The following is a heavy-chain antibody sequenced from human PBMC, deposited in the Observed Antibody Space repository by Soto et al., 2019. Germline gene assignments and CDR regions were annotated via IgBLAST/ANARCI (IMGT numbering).Heavy chain of an antibody. D-gene: IGHD3-10*01. Sequence: VGSLRLSCAASGFSFRNYAMSWVRQAPGKGLEWISTLTGSSSNIYYADSVKGRFAISRDNSRNTLYLQMNSLTAEDTAVYYCANGRATYGLLTHDYWGQGTLVTVSS. V-gene: IGHV3-23*01. J-gene: IGHJ4*02. CDR1: GFSFRNYA. CDR3: ANGRATYGLLTHDY. CDR2: LTGSSSNI.